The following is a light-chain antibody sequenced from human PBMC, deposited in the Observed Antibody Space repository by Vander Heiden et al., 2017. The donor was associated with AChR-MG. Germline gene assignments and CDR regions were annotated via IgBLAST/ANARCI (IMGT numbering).Light chain of an antibody. CDR1: HNAVGGYGY. CDR2: DGT. CDR3: CSFAGSFPGV. J-gene: IGLJ3*02. Sequence: QSALTPPRSVSGSPGPPVTFPCTGTHNAVGGYGYVSWYQQYPGRFPKLVIYDGTKPPAGVPDRFSGSKSGNTASLTISGLQAEDEADYYCCSFAGSFPGVFGGGTRLTVL. V-gene: IGLV2-11*01.